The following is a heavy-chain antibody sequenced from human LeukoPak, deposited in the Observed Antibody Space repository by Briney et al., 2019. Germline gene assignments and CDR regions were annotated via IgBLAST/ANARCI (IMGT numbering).Heavy chain of an antibody. CDR2: IYSDGKV. J-gene: IGHJ4*02. D-gene: IGHD2-15*01. CDR1: GFTVSSTY. Sequence: GGSLRLSCAASGFTVSSTYMSWVRQTPGKGLEWVSVIYSDGKVYYIDSVKGRFTISRDTSKNTVYLQMNSLRVEDTAVYSCAGRHCSDGGCYFAGADPFDYWGQGTLVTVSS. V-gene: IGHV3-53*01. CDR3: AGRHCSDGGCYFAGADPFDY.